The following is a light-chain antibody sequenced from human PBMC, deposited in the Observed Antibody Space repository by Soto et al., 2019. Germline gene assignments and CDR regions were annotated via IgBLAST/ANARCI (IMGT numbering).Light chain of an antibody. J-gene: IGLJ1*01. V-gene: IGLV2-14*03. CDR3: TSWTTNNIPYV. CDR2: EVS. Sequence: QSALTQPASVSGSPGQSITISCTGTNSDVGGYNYVSWYQQHPGKAPKLLIYEVSNRPSGVSDRFSGSKSGSTASLTISGLQADDEADYYCTSWTTNNIPYVFGTGTKVTVL. CDR1: NSDVGGYNY.